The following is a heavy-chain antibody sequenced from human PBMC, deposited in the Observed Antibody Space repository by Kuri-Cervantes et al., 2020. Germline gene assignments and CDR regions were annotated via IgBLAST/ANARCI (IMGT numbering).Heavy chain of an antibody. J-gene: IGHJ4*02. V-gene: IGHV1-46*01. CDR2: INPSGGST. CDR1: GYTFTSYY. Sequence: ASVKVSCKASGYTFTSYYMHWVRQAPGQGLEWMGIINPSGGSTSYAQKFQGRITMTRDTSTSTVYMELSSLRSEDTAVYYCARVPYSYGYFDYWGQGTLVTVSS. D-gene: IGHD5-18*01. CDR3: ARVPYSYGYFDY.